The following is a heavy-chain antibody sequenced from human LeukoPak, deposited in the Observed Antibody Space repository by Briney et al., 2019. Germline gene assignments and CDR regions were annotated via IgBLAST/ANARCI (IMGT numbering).Heavy chain of an antibody. CDR2: LYPGVSP. V-gene: IGHV4-4*07. CDR3: ARLRFYDRTGYPPGHYMDV. J-gene: IGHJ6*03. CDR1: GGPIYSYY. D-gene: IGHD3-22*01. Sequence: SETLSLTCTVSGGPIYSYYWSWIRQTAGKGLEWIGRLYPGVSPNYNPSLKSRVTMSVDTSKKQFALKLNTVTAADTAVYYCARLRFYDRTGYPPGHYMDVWGKGTTVTVSS.